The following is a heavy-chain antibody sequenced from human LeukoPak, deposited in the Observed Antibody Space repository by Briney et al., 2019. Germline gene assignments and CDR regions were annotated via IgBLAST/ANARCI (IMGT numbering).Heavy chain of an antibody. CDR1: GFIFSNSY. V-gene: IGHV3-53*01. CDR2: LHTGGRT. CDR3: ARDPSGNLYFDY. J-gene: IGHJ4*02. Sequence: GGSLRLSCAASGFIFSNSYMSWVRQAPGKGLEWVSVLHTGGRTFYADSVMGRFTISTDNSKNTLFLQMNSLRAEDTAVYYCARDPSGNLYFDYWGQGALVTVSS. D-gene: IGHD6-19*01.